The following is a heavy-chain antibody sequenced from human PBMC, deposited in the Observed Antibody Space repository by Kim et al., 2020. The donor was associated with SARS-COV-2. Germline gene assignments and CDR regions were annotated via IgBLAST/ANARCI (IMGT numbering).Heavy chain of an antibody. D-gene: IGHD6-19*01. CDR2: ISGSGGST. CDR3: AKDWGGHKGCGWPFDY. Sequence: GGSLRLSCAASGFTFSSYAMSWVRQAPGKGLEWVSAISGSGGSTYYADSVKGRFTISRDNSKNTLYLQMNSLRAEDTAVYYCAKDWGGHKGCGWPFDYWGQGTLVTVSS. CDR1: GFTFSSYA. J-gene: IGHJ4*02. V-gene: IGHV3-23*01.